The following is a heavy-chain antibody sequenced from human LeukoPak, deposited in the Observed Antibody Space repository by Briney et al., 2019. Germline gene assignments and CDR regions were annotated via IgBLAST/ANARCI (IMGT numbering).Heavy chain of an antibody. J-gene: IGHJ3*02. CDR3: ARGKLPAGPYPDAFDI. V-gene: IGHV4-59*01. Sequence: SETLSLTCTVSGGSISSYYWSWIRQPPGKGLEWMGYIYYSGSTNYNPSLKSRVTISVDTSKNQFSLKLSSVTAADTAVYYCARGKLPAGPYPDAFDIWGQGTMVTVSS. CDR2: IYYSGST. CDR1: GGSISSYY. D-gene: IGHD1-14*01.